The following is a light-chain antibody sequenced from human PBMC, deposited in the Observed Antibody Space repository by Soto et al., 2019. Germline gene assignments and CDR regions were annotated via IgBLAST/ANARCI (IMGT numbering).Light chain of an antibody. J-gene: IGLJ2*01. CDR1: SSNIGAGYD. Sequence: QPVLTQPPSVSGAPGQRVTISCTGSSSNIGAGYDVHWYQQLPGTAPKLLMYGNNIRPSGVPDRFSDSKSGTSASLAITGLQAEDEAAYFCQSYDSSLRGLVFGGGTQAHRP. CDR2: GNN. CDR3: QSYDSSLRGLV. V-gene: IGLV1-40*01.